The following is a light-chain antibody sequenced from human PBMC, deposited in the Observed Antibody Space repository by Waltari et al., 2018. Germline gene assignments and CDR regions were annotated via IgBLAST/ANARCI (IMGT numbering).Light chain of an antibody. J-gene: IGLJ1*01. CDR3: CSFAGYGIYV. V-gene: IGLV2-23*02. CDR1: TSNVYILHL. CDR2: ELS. Sequence: QSALTQPASVSGSPGQSITISCTAVTSNVYILHLVSWYQHHPGRNPRLLIYELSQRPSGSADRFSGSKAGNTASLTISGLQPEDEADYFCCSFAGYGIYVFGSGTQVSVL.